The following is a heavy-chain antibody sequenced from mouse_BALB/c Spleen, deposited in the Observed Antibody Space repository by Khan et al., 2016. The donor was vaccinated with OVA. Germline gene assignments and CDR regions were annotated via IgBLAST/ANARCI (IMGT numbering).Heavy chain of an antibody. V-gene: IGHV3-8*02. Sequence: EVKLEVSGPSLVKPSQTLSLTCSVTGDSITSGYWNWIRKFPGNKLEYMGYISYSGNTYYNPSIKSRISITRDTSKNQYYLQLNSVTTEDTATFYWACELRGFAYWGQGTLVTVSA. CDR1: GDSITSGY. J-gene: IGHJ3*01. CDR2: ISYSGNT. D-gene: IGHD1-1*01. CDR3: ACELRGFAY.